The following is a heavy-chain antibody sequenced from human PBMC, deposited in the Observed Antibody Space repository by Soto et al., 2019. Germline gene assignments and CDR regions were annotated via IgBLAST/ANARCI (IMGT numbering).Heavy chain of an antibody. V-gene: IGHV3-30*03. J-gene: IGHJ5*01. CDR1: SVTINVYG. CDR2: ITNDGSVQ. D-gene: IGHD3-3*01. Sequence: GGSLRLSCTSSSVTINVYGIQWVRQTPAKGLEWVAFITNDGSVQHYAESVKGRFTISRDHSKNTVDLQMSSLRSEETAVYYCARDIWSGGYKWLDSWGPGTLVTVYS. CDR3: ARDIWSGGYKWLDS.